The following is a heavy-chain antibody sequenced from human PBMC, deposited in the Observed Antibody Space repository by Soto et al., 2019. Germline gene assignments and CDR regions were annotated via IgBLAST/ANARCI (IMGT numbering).Heavy chain of an antibody. CDR2: INPSGGST. D-gene: IGHD1-26*01. CDR3: ARDSRPKSDSYSGGYYYYGMDD. CDR1: GYTFTSYY. V-gene: IGHV1-46*01. Sequence: ASVKVSCKASGYTFTSYYMHWVRQAPGQGLEWMGIINPSGGSTSYAQKFQGRVTMTRDTSTSTVYMELSSLRSEDTAVYYCARDSRPKSDSYSGGYYYYGMDDGGKGTTVTVSS. J-gene: IGHJ6*04.